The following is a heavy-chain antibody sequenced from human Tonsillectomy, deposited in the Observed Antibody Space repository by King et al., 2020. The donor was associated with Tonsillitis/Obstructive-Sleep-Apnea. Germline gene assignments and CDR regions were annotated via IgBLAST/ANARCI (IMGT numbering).Heavy chain of an antibody. D-gene: IGHD2-15*01. CDR1: GFTFNTYS. J-gene: IGHJ4*02. Sequence: VQLVESGGGLVQPGGSLRLSCAASGFTFNTYSMSWVRQAPGNGLEWVANIRLQGSEKYYVASVKGRFTISRDNAKNSLYLQMNSLRAEDTAVYFCAREYCSGGSCYRIFDCWGQGTLVIVSS. V-gene: IGHV3-7*04. CDR2: IRLQGSEK. CDR3: AREYCSGGSCYRIFDC.